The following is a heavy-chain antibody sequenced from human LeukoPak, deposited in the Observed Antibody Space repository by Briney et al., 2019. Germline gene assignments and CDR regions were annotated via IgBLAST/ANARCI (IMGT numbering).Heavy chain of an antibody. D-gene: IGHD3-22*01. V-gene: IGHV4-34*01. CDR2: INHSGST. Sequence: KPSETLSLTCAVYGGSFSGYYWSWIRQPPGKGLEWIGEINHSGSTNYNPSLKSRVTISVDTSKDQFSLKLSSVTAADTAVYYCARDRNYYDRPMDVWGKGTTVTVSS. CDR1: GGSFSGYY. J-gene: IGHJ6*03. CDR3: ARDRNYYDRPMDV.